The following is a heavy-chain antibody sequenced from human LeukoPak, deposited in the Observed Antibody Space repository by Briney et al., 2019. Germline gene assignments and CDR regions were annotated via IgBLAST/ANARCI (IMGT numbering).Heavy chain of an antibody. D-gene: IGHD4-23*01. J-gene: IGHJ4*02. CDR1: GGSFSGYH. V-gene: IGHV4-34*01. CDR3: ARDPTTVVIVPYYFDF. Sequence: PSETLSLTCAVHGGSFSGYHWNWIRQSPEKGLEWIGEINDRGHTNYNPSLKSRVTISVDTSKKQFSLKLSSVTAADSAVYFCARDPTTVVIVPYYFDFWGQGTLVTVSS. CDR2: INDRGHT.